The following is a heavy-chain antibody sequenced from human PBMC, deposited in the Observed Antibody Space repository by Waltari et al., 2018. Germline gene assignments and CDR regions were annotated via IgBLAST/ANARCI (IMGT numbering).Heavy chain of an antibody. CDR1: GGTFSSYA. D-gene: IGHD3-22*01. J-gene: IGHJ1*01. V-gene: IGHV1-69*13. Sequence: QVQLVQSGAAVTKPGSSVKVSCKASGGTFSSYAISWVRQAPGQGLEWRGGGIPSVGTGNDEQKFQGRVKITADESTSTAYMELSSLRSEDTAVYYCAKDPTMIVPHQYFQHWGQGTLVTVSS. CDR2: GIPSVGTG. CDR3: AKDPTMIVPHQYFQH.